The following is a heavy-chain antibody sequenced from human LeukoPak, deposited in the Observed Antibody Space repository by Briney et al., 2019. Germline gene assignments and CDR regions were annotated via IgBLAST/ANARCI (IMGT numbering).Heavy chain of an antibody. J-gene: IGHJ4*02. CDR3: ARAYSGSYFYFDY. V-gene: IGHV4-30-2*01. CDR1: GGSISSSGYY. Sequence: TLSLTCTVSGGSISSSGYYWSWIRQAPGKGLEWIGYMYFSGSTEYSPALKSRVSISGDRSKNQFSLKLTSVTAADTAVYYCARAYSGSYFYFDYWGQGTLVTVSS. D-gene: IGHD1-26*01. CDR2: MYFSGST.